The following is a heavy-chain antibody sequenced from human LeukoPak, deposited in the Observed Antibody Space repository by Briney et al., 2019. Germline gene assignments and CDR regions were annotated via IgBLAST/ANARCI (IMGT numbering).Heavy chain of an antibody. CDR2: MYTSGST. CDR1: GGSISSGSYY. V-gene: IGHV4-61*02. J-gene: IGHJ4*02. D-gene: IGHD3-16*01. Sequence: PSQTLSLTCTVSGGSISSGSYYWSWIRQPAGKGLEWIGRMYTSGSTNYNPSLKSRVTISVDTSKNQFSLKLSSVTAADTAVYYCAREGGFMCMDYWGQGTLVTVSS. CDR3: AREGGFMCMDY.